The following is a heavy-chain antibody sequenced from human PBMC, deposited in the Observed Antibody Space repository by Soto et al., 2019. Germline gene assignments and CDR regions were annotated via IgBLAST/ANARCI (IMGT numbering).Heavy chain of an antibody. CDR2: IIPIFGTA. CDR1: GGTFSSYA. Sequence: QVQLVQSGAEVKKPGSSVKVSCKASGGTFSSYAISWVRQAPGQGLEWMGGIIPIFGTANYAQKFQGRVTITADESTSTAYMELSSLISEDTAVYYCARDQGSSGWYYFDYWGQGTLVTVSS. D-gene: IGHD6-19*01. J-gene: IGHJ4*02. V-gene: IGHV1-69*12. CDR3: ARDQGSSGWYYFDY.